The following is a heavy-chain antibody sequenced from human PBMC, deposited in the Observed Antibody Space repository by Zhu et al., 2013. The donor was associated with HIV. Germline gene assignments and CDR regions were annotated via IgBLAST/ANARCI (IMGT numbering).Heavy chain of an antibody. Sequence: QVQLVQSGAEVRKPGASVKVSCKASGYRFTNYGISWVRQAPGQGLEWMGWLDADNGNTKHAQKFQGRVTVTTDTSTSTAYMELRSLRSDDTAAYYCTRAGGYWYFDLWGLAPWSLSPQ. J-gene: IGHJ2*01. CDR1: GYRFTNYG. D-gene: IGHD2-15*01. CDR3: TRAGGYWYFDL. CDR2: LDADNGNT. V-gene: IGHV1-18*01.